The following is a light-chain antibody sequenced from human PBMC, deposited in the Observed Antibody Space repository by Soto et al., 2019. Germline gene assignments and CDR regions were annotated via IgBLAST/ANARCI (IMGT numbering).Light chain of an antibody. V-gene: IGLV1-44*01. CDR1: TTNIGINV. CDR2: NNN. J-gene: IGLJ3*02. Sequence: QSVLTQSPAVSGTPGRTVTLSCSGGTTNIGINVVNWYQQVPGAAPRLLIYNNNQRPSGVPDRFSGSKSGTSASLAISGLQPDDEAVYYCAPWDDTLRVNGWLFGGGTQLTVL. CDR3: APWDDTLRVNGWL.